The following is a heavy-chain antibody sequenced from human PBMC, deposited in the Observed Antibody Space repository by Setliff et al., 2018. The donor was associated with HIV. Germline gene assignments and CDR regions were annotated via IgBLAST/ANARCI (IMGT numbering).Heavy chain of an antibody. CDR3: ARGALLAAFDFDH. CDR2: INVGKGDT. D-gene: IGHD2-8*02. CDR1: GYTFTTYS. Sequence: ASVKVSCKAFGYTFTTYSLHWVRQAPGQSLEWMGWINVGKGDTKYSQEFQGRITITTDTSANTGYMELSSLRSDDTAVYFCARGALLAAFDFDHWGHGTLVTVSS. J-gene: IGHJ4*01. V-gene: IGHV1-3*01.